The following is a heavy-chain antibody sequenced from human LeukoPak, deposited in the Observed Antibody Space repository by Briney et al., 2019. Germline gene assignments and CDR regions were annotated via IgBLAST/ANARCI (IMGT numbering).Heavy chain of an antibody. V-gene: IGHV3-7*05. CDR1: GFTFSNYW. CDR3: ALDYVWGSDRCTDY. D-gene: IGHD3-16*02. CDR2: IRQDGSEK. J-gene: IGHJ4*02. Sequence: GGSLRLSCVASGFTFSNYWMTWVRQAPGRGLEWVANIRQDGSEKYYVDSVKGRFTISRDNAKNSLYLQMNSLRAEDTAVYYCALDYVWGSDRCTDYWGQGTLVTVSS.